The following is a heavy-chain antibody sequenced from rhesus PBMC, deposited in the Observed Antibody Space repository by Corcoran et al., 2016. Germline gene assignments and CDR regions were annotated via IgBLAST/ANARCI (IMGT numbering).Heavy chain of an antibody. CDR3: AREGGGWSLDY. V-gene: IGHV4-73*01. J-gene: IGHJ4*01. CDR1: GDTTGGYSY. CDR2: ISGSIGST. Sequence: QVQLQQWGEGLAKPSETLSLPCAALGDTTGGYSYWSWLRQSPGKGLEWMGYISGSIGSTYYNPSLKSRVTISTDTSKNQFSLKLSSVTAADTAVYYCAREGGGWSLDYWGQGVLVTVSS. D-gene: IGHD6-37*01.